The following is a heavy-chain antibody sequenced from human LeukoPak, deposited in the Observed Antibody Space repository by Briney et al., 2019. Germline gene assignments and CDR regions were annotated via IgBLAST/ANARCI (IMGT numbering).Heavy chain of an antibody. CDR1: GFTFSSYA. CDR3: ARLYCSSTSCYIGAYYFDY. D-gene: IGHD2-2*02. V-gene: IGHV3-7*01. J-gene: IGHJ4*02. Sequence: PGGSLRLSCAASGFTFSSYAMSWVRQAPGKGLEWVANIKQDGSEKYYVGSVKGRFTISRDNAKNSLYLQMNSLRAEDTAVYYCARLYCSSTSCYIGAYYFDYWGQGTLVTVSS. CDR2: IKQDGSEK.